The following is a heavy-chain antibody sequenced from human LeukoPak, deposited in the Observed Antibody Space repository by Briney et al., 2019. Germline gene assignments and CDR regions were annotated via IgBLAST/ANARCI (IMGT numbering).Heavy chain of an antibody. CDR2: ISYDGKKD. CDR1: GFTFNNYA. Sequence: GGSLRLSCAASGFTFNNYAMSWVRQTPDRVLEWVASISYDGKKDFYGDSVKGRFTISRDSSGNMVHLQMSRLRIEDTAVYYCIHYGSGSYSTDYWGQGTLVTVSS. CDR3: IHYGSGSYSTDY. D-gene: IGHD3-10*01. V-gene: IGHV3-30*04. J-gene: IGHJ4*02.